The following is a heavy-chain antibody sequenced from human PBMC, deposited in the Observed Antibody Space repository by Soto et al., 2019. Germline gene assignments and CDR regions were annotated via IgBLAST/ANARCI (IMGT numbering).Heavy chain of an antibody. CDR3: ARALVLGVGALSQ. CDR2: ISDSGSLT. CDR1: GFTFSAYY. D-gene: IGHD1-26*01. V-gene: IGHV3-11*01. Sequence: GGSLRLSCAASGFTFSAYYMIWIRQAPGRGLEWVSYISDSGSLTHYGDSVKGRFTISRDNAKASLYLQMDSLRAEDTAIYYCARALVLGVGALSQWGQGTLATVSS. J-gene: IGHJ4*02.